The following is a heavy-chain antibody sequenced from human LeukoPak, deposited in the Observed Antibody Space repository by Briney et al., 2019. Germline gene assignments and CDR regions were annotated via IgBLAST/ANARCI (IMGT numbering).Heavy chain of an antibody. CDR2: INPNSGGT. CDR3: PRAGYSSSWYVFYFDY. J-gene: IGHJ4*02. D-gene: IGHD6-13*01. CDR1: GYTFTGYY. Sequence: ASVKVSCKASGYTFTGYYMHWVRQAPGQGREWMGWINPNSGGTNYAQKFQGRVTMTRDTSISTAYMELRRLRSDDTAVYYCPRAGYSSSWYVFYFDYWGQGTLVTVSS. V-gene: IGHV1-2*02.